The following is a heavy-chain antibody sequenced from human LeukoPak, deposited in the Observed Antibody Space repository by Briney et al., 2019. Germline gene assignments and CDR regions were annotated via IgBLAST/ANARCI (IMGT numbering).Heavy chain of an antibody. CDR3: ARDYGSGTSLPFVDAFDI. Sequence: PGGSLRLSCAASGFTFSSYSMNWVRQAPGKGLEWVSSISSSSSYIYYADSVKGPFTISRDNAKNSLYLQMNSLRAEDTAVYYCARDYGSGTSLPFVDAFDIWGQGTMVTVSS. CDR2: ISSSSSYI. J-gene: IGHJ3*02. CDR1: GFTFSSYS. D-gene: IGHD3-10*01. V-gene: IGHV3-21*01.